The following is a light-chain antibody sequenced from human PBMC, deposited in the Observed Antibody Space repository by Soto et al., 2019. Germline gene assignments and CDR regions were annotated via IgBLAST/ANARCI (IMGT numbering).Light chain of an antibody. J-gene: IGKJ1*01. CDR2: DAS. CDR1: QSIRSY. Sequence: DIQLTQSPSSLSASVGDKVTITCRASQSIRSYLNWVQQKPGKAPKLLIYDASSLQTGVPSRFSGSGSGTDFSLTISSLQPEDFATYYGQQSYSTPPWTFGQGTKVEIK. CDR3: QQSYSTPPWT. V-gene: IGKV1-39*01.